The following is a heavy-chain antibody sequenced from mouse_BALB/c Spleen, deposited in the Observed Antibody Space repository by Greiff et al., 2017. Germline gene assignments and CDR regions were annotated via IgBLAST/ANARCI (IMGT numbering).Heavy chain of an antibody. D-gene: IGHD2-3*01. CDR3: ARRSDGYAWFAY. CDR1: GFAFSSYW. J-gene: IGHJ3*01. CDR2: INPDSGTI. Sequence: EVQLLESGAGLVQPGGSLKLSCAASGFAFSSYWMSWVRQAPGQGLEWIGEINPDSGTINYTASLKGKVIITRDNAKNTPYMQMSRVRSVDAALYYCARRSDGYAWFAYWGQGTLVTVSA. V-gene: IGHV4-1*02.